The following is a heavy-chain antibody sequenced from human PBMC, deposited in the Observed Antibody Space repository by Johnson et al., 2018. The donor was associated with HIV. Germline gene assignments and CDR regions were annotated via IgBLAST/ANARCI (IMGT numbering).Heavy chain of an antibody. V-gene: IGHV3-66*02. Sequence: VQLVESGGGLVQSGESLGLSCAASGITVNTNYMSWVRRAPGKGLEWGSVIFSVGNTYYADSVKGRFTISRDNSRNTLYLQVNSLRVEDTAVYYCAKDPRYKYGGAFDGWGQGTTVTVSS. CDR1: GITVNTNY. CDR3: AKDPRYKYGGAFDG. J-gene: IGHJ3*01. D-gene: IGHD3-16*01. CDR2: IFSVGNT.